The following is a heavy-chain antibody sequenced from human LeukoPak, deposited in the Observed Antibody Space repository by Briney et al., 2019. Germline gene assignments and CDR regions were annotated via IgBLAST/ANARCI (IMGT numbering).Heavy chain of an antibody. J-gene: IGHJ4*02. CDR3: ASVWGMTTEPY. CDR1: GFTFSSYD. Sequence: GGSLRLSCAASGFTFSSYDMSWVRQAPGKGLEWVSAISGSGGSTYYADSVKGRFTISRDNSRNTLYLQMNSLRAEDTAVYYCASVWGMTTEPYWGQGTLVTVSS. D-gene: IGHD4-17*01. CDR2: ISGSGGST. V-gene: IGHV3-23*01.